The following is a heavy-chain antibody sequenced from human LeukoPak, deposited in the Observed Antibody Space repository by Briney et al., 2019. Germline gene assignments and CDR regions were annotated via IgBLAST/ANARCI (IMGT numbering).Heavy chain of an antibody. CDR2: IYSGGST. J-gene: IGHJ3*02. Sequence: AGGSLRLSCAASGFTVSSNYMSWVRQAPGKGLEWVSVIYSGGSTYYADSVKGRFTFSRDNSKNTPYLQMNSLRAEDTAVYYCARPGPDAFDIWGQGTMVTVSS. CDR1: GFTVSSNY. CDR3: ARPGPDAFDI. V-gene: IGHV3-66*04.